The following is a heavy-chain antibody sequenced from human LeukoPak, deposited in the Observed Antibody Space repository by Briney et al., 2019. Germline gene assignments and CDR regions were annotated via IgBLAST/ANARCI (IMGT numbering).Heavy chain of an antibody. CDR1: GFPFTSYW. V-gene: IGHV3-7*03. CDR3: AKDRIVGATARLFDY. J-gene: IGHJ4*02. Sequence: GGSLRLSCAASGFPFTSYWMNWVRQAPGKGLEWVANINHDGTEQYYVDSVKGRFAISRDNTKNLLFLQMNGLRAEDTAVYYCAKDRIVGATARLFDYWGQGTLVTVSS. D-gene: IGHD1-26*01. CDR2: INHDGTEQ.